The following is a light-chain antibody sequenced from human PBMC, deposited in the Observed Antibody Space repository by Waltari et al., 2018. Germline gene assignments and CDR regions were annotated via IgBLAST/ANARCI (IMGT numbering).Light chain of an antibody. V-gene: IGKV1-9*01. Sequence: DIQLTQSPSFLSASVGDRVTSTCRASQGISSYFAWYQQKPGKSPKLLIYAASTLQSGVPSRFSGSGSGTEFTLTISSLQPEDFATYYCQQLNSYTYTFGQGTKLEIK. CDR1: QGISSY. J-gene: IGKJ2*01. CDR2: AAS. CDR3: QQLNSYTYT.